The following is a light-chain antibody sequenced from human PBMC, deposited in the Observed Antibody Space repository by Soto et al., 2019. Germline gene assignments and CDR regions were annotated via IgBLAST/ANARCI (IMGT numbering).Light chain of an antibody. Sequence: EVVMTQSPATLSVSPGERATLSCRASQSVSSNLAWYQEKPGQAPRLLIYGASPRAPGIPARFSGSGSGTXXXXXXXXXQSXDFAVYYCQQYNNWPFTFGPGTKVDIK. CDR2: GAS. V-gene: IGKV3-15*01. J-gene: IGKJ3*01. CDR3: QQYNNWPFT. CDR1: QSVSSN.